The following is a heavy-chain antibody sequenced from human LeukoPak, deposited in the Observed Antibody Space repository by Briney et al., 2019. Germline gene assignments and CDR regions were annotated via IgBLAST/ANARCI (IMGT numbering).Heavy chain of an antibody. CDR3: AKNNRGALWDYYGMDV. D-gene: IGHD1/OR15-1a*01. J-gene: IGHJ6*02. V-gene: IGHV3-11*01. Sequence: PGGSLRLSCAASGFTFSDYYMSWIRQAPGKGLEWVSYISSSGSTIYYADSVKGRFTISRDNAKNSLYLQMNSLRVEDTALYYCAKNNRGALWDYYGMDVWGQGTTVTVSS. CDR1: GFTFSDYY. CDR2: ISSSGSTI.